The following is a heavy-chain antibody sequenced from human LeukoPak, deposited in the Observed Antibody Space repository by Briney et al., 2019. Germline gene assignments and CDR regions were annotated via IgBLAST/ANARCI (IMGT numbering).Heavy chain of an antibody. Sequence: SETLSLTCAVYGGSFSGYYWSWIRQPPGKGLEWIGEINHSGSTNYNPSLKSRVTISVDTSKNQFSLKLSSVTASDTAVYYCAQTGGGWLRDVFDIWGKGKMVTVSS. CDR2: INHSGST. V-gene: IGHV4-34*01. CDR1: GGSFSGYY. CDR3: AQTGGGWLRDVFDI. D-gene: IGHD5-24*01. J-gene: IGHJ3*02.